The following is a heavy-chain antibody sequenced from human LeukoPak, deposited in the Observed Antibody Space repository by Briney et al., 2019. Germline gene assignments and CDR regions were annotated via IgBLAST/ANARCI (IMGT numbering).Heavy chain of an antibody. CDR3: ARVSGLGMNEYYQH. D-gene: IGHD3-10*01. J-gene: IGHJ1*01. CDR1: GLSFADSW. V-gene: IGHV3-74*01. CDR2: INNGGSDT. Sequence: GGSLRLSCAASGLSFADSWMHWVLQAPGKGLLWVSRINNGGSDTRYADSVRGRFTISRDNAKNTLYLQMNSLRAEDTAVYYCARVSGLGMNEYYQHWGQGTLVTVPS.